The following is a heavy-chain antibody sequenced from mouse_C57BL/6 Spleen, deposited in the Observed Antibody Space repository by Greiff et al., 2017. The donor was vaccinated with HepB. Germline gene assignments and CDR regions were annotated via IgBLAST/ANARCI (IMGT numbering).Heavy chain of an antibody. D-gene: IGHD2-4*01. CDR2: ISRGSSTI. Sequence: EVMLVESGGGLVKPGGSLKLSCAASGFTFSDYGMHWVRQAPEKGLEWVAYISRGSSTIYYADTVKGRFTISRDNAKNTLFLQMTSLRSEDTAMYYCASGDYHYAMDYWGQGTSVTVSS. CDR3: ASGDYHYAMDY. J-gene: IGHJ4*01. V-gene: IGHV5-17*01. CDR1: GFTFSDYG.